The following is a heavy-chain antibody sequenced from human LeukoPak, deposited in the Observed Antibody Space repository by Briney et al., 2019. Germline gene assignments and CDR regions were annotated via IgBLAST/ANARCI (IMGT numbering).Heavy chain of an antibody. CDR3: ASLPPAARDY. D-gene: IGHD6-6*01. CDR1: GFTFCSYE. CDR2: IKQDGSEK. J-gene: IGHJ4*02. Sequence: PGGSLRLSCAASGFTFCSYEMNWVRPAPGKGLEWVANIKQDGSEKYYVDSVKGRFTISRDNAKNSLYLQMNSLRAEGTAGYYCASLPPAARDYWGQGTLVTVSS. V-gene: IGHV3-7*01.